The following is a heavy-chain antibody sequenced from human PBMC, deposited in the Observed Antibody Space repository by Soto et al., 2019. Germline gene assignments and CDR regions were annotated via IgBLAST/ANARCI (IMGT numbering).Heavy chain of an antibody. D-gene: IGHD1-26*01. J-gene: IGHJ4*02. CDR3: ARREIQGPIDY. CDR1: GYTFTNSY. V-gene: IGHV1-46*01. CDR2: ISPSGDIT. Sequence: ASVKVSCKASGYTFTNSYIHWVRQVPGQGLEWMGVISPSGDITIYAQKFQGRITMARDTSTSTVYMELSSLRSEDTAVYYCARREIQGPIDYWGQGTLVTVSS.